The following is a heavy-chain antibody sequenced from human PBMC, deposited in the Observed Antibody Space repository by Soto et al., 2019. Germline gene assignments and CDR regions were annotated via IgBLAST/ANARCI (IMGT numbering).Heavy chain of an antibody. CDR1: GYTFSEYG. CDR2: RSAYNGNT. J-gene: IGHJ4*02. V-gene: IGHV1-18*04. CDR3: ARDVRDGYRKGGGDYFDN. Sequence: ASVKVSCKGSGYTFSEYGITWVRQVPGQGLEWMGWRSAYNGNTNTAEKFQGRVTMTIDTATSTAYMDLRSLRSDDTAVYYCARDVRDGYRKGGGDYFDNWGQGTLVTVSS. D-gene: IGHD3-16*01.